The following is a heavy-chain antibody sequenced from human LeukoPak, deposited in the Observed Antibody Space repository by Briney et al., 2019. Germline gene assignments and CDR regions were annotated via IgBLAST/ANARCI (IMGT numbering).Heavy chain of an antibody. J-gene: IGHJ4*02. CDR3: ARDWGGGYNYLFFDY. D-gene: IGHD5-24*01. CDR2: INPSGGST. Sequence: ASVKVSCKASGCTFTSYYMHWVRQAPGQGLEWMGIINPSGGSTSYAQKFQGRVTMTRDTSTSTVYMELSSLRSEDTAVYYCARDWGGGYNYLFFDYWGQGTLVTVSS. V-gene: IGHV1-46*01. CDR1: GCTFTSYY.